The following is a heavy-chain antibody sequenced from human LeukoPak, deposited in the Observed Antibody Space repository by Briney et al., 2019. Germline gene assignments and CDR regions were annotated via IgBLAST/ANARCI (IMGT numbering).Heavy chain of an antibody. V-gene: IGHV4-4*09. CDR2: IYTSGST. D-gene: IGHD6-13*01. CDR1: GGSMSSYY. CDR3: ARAIRGYSSRRNWFDP. Sequence: SETLSLTCTVSGGSMSSYYWSWIRQPPGKGLEWIAYIYTSGSTNYNPSLKSRVTISVDTSKNQFPLKLSSVTAADTAVYYCARAIRGYSSRRNWFDPWGQGTLVTVSS. J-gene: IGHJ5*02.